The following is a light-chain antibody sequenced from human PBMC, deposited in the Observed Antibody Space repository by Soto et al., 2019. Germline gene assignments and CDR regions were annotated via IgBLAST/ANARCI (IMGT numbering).Light chain of an antibody. V-gene: IGKV1-27*01. CDR3: QKYNSFPPT. J-gene: IGKJ4*01. CDR1: QDISND. CDR2: SSS. Sequence: DFQMTQSPSSLSASVGDRVTITCRASQDISNDVAWYQQKPGKPPNLLISSSSTLQSGVPSRFSGTGYGTDITFTIANLQPDDVATYYCQKYNSFPPTFGGGTKVDI.